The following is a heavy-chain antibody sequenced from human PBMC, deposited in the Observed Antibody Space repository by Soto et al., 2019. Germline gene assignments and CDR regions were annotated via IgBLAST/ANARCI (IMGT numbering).Heavy chain of an antibody. CDR3: ATDLGVALAPLSILYFQQ. CDR1: GYSLNELC. J-gene: IGHJ1*01. CDR2: FDPEEGKM. V-gene: IGHV1-24*01. Sequence: ASVKVSCKVSGYSLNELCMHGVGQPALKWRDWIGGFDPEEGKMIYAQNFQGRVTMTEDTSTDTAYMELNSLTSEDTAIYYCATDLGVALAPLSILYFQQWGQGTVVTVSS. D-gene: IGHD3-10*01.